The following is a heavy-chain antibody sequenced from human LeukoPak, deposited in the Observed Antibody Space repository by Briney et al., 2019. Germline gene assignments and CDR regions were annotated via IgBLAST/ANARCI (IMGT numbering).Heavy chain of an antibody. CDR2: IYSSGST. CDR1: GGSINSYY. CDR3: TRGGKATVVTM. V-gene: IGHV4-4*07. J-gene: IGHJ4*02. Sequence: SETLSLTCTVSGGSINSYYWSWIRQPAGKGLEWIGRIYSSGSTNYNPSLKSRVSMSVDTSKNQFSLKLTSVTAADTTVYYCTRGGKATVVTMWGQGILVTVSS. D-gene: IGHD4-23*01.